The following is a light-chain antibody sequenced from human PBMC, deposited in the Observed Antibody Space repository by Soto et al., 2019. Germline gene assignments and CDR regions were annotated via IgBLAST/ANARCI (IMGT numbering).Light chain of an antibody. J-gene: IGLJ1*01. CDR1: SSDVGGFDS. V-gene: IGLV2-14*01. CDR2: EVT. CDR3: SSYTSSNTLV. Sequence: QSALTQPASVFGSPGQSITLSCTGTSSDVGGFDSVSWYQQHPGSAPKLMIYEVTNRPSGVSHRFSGSKSGNTASLTISGLQTEDEADYYCSSYTSSNTLVFGTGTKLTVL.